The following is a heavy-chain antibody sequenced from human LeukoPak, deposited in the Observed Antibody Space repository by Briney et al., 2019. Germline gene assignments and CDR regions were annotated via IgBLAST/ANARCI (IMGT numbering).Heavy chain of an antibody. Sequence: GGSLRLSCAASGLIVSSNYMSWVRQAPGKGLEWVSVIYSGGSTYYADSVRGRFTISRDNSKNTLYLQMNSLRAEDTAVYYCARYTHSSGFDYWGQGTLVTVSS. J-gene: IGHJ4*02. CDR3: ARYTHSSGFDY. V-gene: IGHV3-53*01. D-gene: IGHD6-19*01. CDR2: IYSGGST. CDR1: GLIVSSNY.